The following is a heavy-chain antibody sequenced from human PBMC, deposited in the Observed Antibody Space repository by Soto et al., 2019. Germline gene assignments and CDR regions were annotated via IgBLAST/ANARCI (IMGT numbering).Heavy chain of an antibody. V-gene: IGHV1-69*01. Sequence: QVQLVQSGAEVKKPGSSVKVSCKASGGTFSSYAISWVRQASGQGLEWMGGIIPIFGTANYAQKFQGRVTITADESTSTAYMELSSLRSEDTAVYYCARDRGQTLRQRRARVGAYYGMDVWGQGTTVTVSS. CDR1: GGTFSSYA. D-gene: IGHD3-10*01. CDR2: IIPIFGTA. J-gene: IGHJ6*02. CDR3: ARDRGQTLRQRRARVGAYYGMDV.